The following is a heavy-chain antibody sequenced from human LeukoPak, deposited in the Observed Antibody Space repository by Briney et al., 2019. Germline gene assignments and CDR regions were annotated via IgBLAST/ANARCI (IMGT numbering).Heavy chain of an antibody. CDR1: GGSFSGYY. Sequence: PSETLSLTCAVYGGSFSGYYWSWIRQPPGKGLEWIGEINHSGSTNYNPSLKSRVTISVDTSKNQFSLKLSSVTAADTAVYYRARRWPSSTVALNWFDPWGQGTLVTVSS. J-gene: IGHJ5*02. CDR3: ARRWPSSTVALNWFDP. CDR2: INHSGST. D-gene: IGHD6-19*01. V-gene: IGHV4-34*01.